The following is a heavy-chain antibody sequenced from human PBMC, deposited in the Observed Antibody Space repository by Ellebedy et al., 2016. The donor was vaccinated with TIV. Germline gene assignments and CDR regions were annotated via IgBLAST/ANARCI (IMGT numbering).Heavy chain of an antibody. D-gene: IGHD3-3*01. CDR1: GYTFTTYG. J-gene: IGHJ6*02. CDR2: SSTYNDDT. V-gene: IGHV1-18*01. Sequence: ASVKVSCKASGYTFTTYGISWVRQAPGQGLEWMGWSSTYNDDTNYAQKLQGRVTMTTDTSTSTAYMELRSLRSDDTAVYYCARGMFRGVFGVVMDYYYYGMDVWGQGTTVTVSS. CDR3: ARGMFRGVFGVVMDYYYYGMDV.